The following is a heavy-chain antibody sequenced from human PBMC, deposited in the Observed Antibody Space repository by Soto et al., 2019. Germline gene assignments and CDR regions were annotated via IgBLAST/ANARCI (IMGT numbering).Heavy chain of an antibody. Sequence: GGSLRLSCAASGFTFSSYAMSWVRQAPGKGLEWVSAIIGSGGSTYYADSVKGRFTISRDNSKNTLYLQMNILRAEDTAVYYCAKDGEYSSGWYFDYWGQGALVTVSS. CDR2: IIGSGGST. D-gene: IGHD6-19*01. CDR3: AKDGEYSSGWYFDY. CDR1: GFTFSSYA. J-gene: IGHJ4*02. V-gene: IGHV3-23*01.